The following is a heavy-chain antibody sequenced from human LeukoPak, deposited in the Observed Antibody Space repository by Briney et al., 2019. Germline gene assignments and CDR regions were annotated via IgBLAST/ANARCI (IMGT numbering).Heavy chain of an antibody. J-gene: IGHJ4*02. CDR2: IYYSGST. CDR3: ARHVSRFDY. V-gene: IGHV4-59*08. CDR1: GGSISSYY. Sequence: PSETLSLTCTVSGGSISSYYWSWIRQPPGKGLEWIGYIYYSGSTNYNPSLKSRVTISVDTSKNQFSLKLSSVTAADTAVYYCARHVSRFDYWGQGTLVTVSS.